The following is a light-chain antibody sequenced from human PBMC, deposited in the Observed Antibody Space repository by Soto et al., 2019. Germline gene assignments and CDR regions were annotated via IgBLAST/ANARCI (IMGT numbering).Light chain of an antibody. Sequence: QSVLTQPPSVSGAPGQRVTISCTGSSSNIGAGYDVHWYQQLPGTAPKLLIYGNSNRPSGVPDRFSGSKSGTSASLAITGLQAEDEADYYCRSYDSSLSAGDVVFGGGTKLTVL. CDR3: RSYDSSLSAGDVV. CDR2: GNS. CDR1: SSNIGAGYD. V-gene: IGLV1-40*01. J-gene: IGLJ2*01.